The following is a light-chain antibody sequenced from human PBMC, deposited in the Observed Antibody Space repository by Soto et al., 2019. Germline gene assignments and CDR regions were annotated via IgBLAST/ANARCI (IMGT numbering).Light chain of an antibody. CDR2: DAS. Sequence: EIVLTQSPATLSLSPGERSTLSGRASQSVSSYLAWYQQKPGQAPRLLIYDASNRATGIPARFSGTGSGTEFTLTISSLQSEDFALYYCQQYNDWPLTFGQGTKVDI. CDR3: QQYNDWPLT. V-gene: IGKV3-11*01. J-gene: IGKJ1*01. CDR1: QSVSSY.